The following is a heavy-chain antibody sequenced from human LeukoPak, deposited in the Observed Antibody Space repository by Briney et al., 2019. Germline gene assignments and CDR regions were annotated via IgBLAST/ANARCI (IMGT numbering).Heavy chain of an antibody. D-gene: IGHD2-2*02. CDR1: GFTFSSYW. CDR3: ARDLSCSSTSCYNEA. Sequence: GGSLRLSCGASGFTFSSYWMSWVRQAPGKGLEWVANIKQDGSEKYYVDSVKGRFTISRDNAKNSLYLQMNSLRAEDTAVYYCARDLSCSSTSCYNEAWGQGTLVTVSS. V-gene: IGHV3-7*01. J-gene: IGHJ4*02. CDR2: IKQDGSEK.